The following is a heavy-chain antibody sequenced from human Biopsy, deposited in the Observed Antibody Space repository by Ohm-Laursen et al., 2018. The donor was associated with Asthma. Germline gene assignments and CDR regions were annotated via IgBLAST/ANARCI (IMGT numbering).Heavy chain of an antibody. CDR3: AKATLGDIGKDY. CDR2: ISWNSGSI. Sequence: SLRLSCAASGFTFDDYGMHWVRQAPGKGLEWVSGISWNSGSIGYADSVKGRFTISGDNAKNSLYLQMNSLRVEDTALYYCAKATLGDIGKDYWGQGTLVTVSS. CDR1: GFTFDDYG. V-gene: IGHV3-9*01. D-gene: IGHD2-21*01. J-gene: IGHJ4*02.